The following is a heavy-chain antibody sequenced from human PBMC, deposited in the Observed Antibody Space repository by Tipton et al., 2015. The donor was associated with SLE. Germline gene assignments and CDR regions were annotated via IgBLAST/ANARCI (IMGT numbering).Heavy chain of an antibody. CDR2: INHSGST. CDR3: ARRGYRRHAFDI. CDR1: GGSISSSSYY. V-gene: IGHV4-39*07. D-gene: IGHD5-18*01. J-gene: IGHJ3*02. Sequence: LRLSCTVSGGSISSSSYYWGWIRQPPGKGLEWIGEINHSGSTNYNPSLKSRVTISVDTSKNHFSLKLSSVTAADTAVYYCARRGYRRHAFDIWGQGTMVTVSS.